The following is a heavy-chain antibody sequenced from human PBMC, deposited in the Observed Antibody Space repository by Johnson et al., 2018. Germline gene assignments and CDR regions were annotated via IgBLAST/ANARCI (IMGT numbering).Heavy chain of an antibody. J-gene: IGHJ4*02. CDR3: VRDPLDHVGAKTDC. V-gene: IGHV3-48*01. D-gene: IGHD1-26*01. CDR1: GFTFSTYS. CDR2: ISARGSAI. Sequence: VQLVESGGGLVQXGGSLRLSCAASGFTFSTYSMDWVRQAPGQGLEWISCISARGSAISYADSVQGRFTIPRDNAKNSLFLQMNSLRVEDTAVYYCVRDPLDHVGAKTDCWGQGTLVTVSS.